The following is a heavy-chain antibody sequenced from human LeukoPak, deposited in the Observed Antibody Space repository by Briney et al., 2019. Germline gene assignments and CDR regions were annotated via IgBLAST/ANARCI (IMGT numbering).Heavy chain of an antibody. CDR1: GFTFSSYA. D-gene: IGHD6-13*01. CDR2: ISGSGGST. V-gene: IGHV3-23*01. J-gene: IGHJ4*02. Sequence: TGGSLRLSCAASGFTFSSYAMSWVRQAPGKGLEWVSVISGSGGSTYYADSVKGRFTISRDNSKNTLYLQVNSLRAEDTAVYYCAKDLRPAAGPRVDYWGQGTLVIVSS. CDR3: AKDLRPAAGPRVDY.